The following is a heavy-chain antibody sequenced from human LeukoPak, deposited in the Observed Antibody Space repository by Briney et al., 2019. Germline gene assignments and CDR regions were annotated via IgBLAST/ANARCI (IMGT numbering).Heavy chain of an antibody. CDR2: ISYDGSNK. CDR1: GFTFSSYG. CDR3: ARDEVGVWGSYPH. J-gene: IGHJ4*02. Sequence: GGSLRLSCAASGFTFSSYGMHWVRQAPGKGRAGVAVISYDGSNKYYADSVKGRFTISRDNSKNTLYLQMNSLRAEDTAVYYCARDEVGVWGSYPHWGQGTLVTVSS. D-gene: IGHD3-16*02. V-gene: IGHV3-30*03.